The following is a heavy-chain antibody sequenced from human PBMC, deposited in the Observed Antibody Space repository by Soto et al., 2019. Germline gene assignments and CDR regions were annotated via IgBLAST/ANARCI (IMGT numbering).Heavy chain of an antibody. J-gene: IGHJ4*02. V-gene: IGHV3-23*01. Sequence: EVQLLESGGGLVQPGGSLRLSCAASGFTFSDYAMSWVRQAPGKGLEWVSAISGSGGPTFYADSVKGRFTISRDNSKNALYLQMNRLRAEDTAVYYCAKELGYCSGGSCYSVGYFDYWGQGTLVTVSS. CDR3: AKELGYCSGGSCYSVGYFDY. D-gene: IGHD2-15*01. CDR2: ISGSGGPT. CDR1: GFTFSDYA.